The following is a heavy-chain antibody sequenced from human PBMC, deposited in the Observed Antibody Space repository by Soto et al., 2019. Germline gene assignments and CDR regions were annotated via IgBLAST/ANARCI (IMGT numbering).Heavy chain of an antibody. CDR3: ARYRTSGDFYYCGREV. J-gene: IGHJ6*02. Sequence: KTAETLSLTCDVSGDSISSSNWWTWVRPPPGKGLEWIGDIYDSGITNYNPSLKSRVTILVDKSKNQFSLKLTSVTAAATAVYYCARYRTSGDFYYCGREVWGQGTPVTVSS. D-gene: IGHD2-21*01. CDR2: IYDSGIT. CDR1: GDSISSSNW. V-gene: IGHV4-4*02.